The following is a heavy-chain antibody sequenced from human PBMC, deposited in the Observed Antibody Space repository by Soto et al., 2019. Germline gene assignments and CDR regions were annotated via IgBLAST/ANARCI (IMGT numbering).Heavy chain of an antibody. Sequence: EAQLLESGGDLVQPGGSLRLSCAASEFSFDDYAMSWVRQAPGKGLEWVSSSTYTGVSTYYADSVKGRCTISRDNSRATRFLQMNSLRAEDTAIYYCAKSSVWDPYFDSWGQGTLVTFSS. CDR2: STYTGVST. J-gene: IGHJ4*02. D-gene: IGHD1-26*01. CDR1: EFSFDDYA. V-gene: IGHV3-23*01. CDR3: AKSSVWDPYFDS.